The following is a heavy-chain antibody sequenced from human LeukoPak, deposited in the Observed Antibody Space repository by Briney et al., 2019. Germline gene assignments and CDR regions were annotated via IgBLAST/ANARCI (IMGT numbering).Heavy chain of an antibody. CDR3: TKVSVCFGCYFDY. CDR1: GYVFSSHG. D-gene: IGHD3-3*01. CDR2: INGAGDNT. J-gene: IGHJ4*02. Sequence: PGGSLRLSCGASGYVFSSHGLTWVRQAPGKGLDWVANINGAGDNTVYAETVKGRFTISRDNSKKMVYLEMNTLRAEDTATYFCTKVSVCFGCYFDYWGQRAPVTVSS. V-gene: IGHV3-23*01.